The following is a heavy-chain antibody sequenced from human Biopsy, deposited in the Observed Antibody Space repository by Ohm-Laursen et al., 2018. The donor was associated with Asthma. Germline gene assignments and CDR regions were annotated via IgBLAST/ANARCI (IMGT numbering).Heavy chain of an antibody. CDR1: GFAVSRDY. V-gene: IGHV3-53*01. CDR3: ARGDSSGWSHYYFDY. J-gene: IGHJ4*02. Sequence: SLRLSCAASGFAVSRDYMFWVRQAPGKGLEWVSVIYSGGTSHTADSEMGRFTISRDFSKNTLHLQMHILRVEDTAAYYCARGDSSGWSHYYFDYWGQGTRVTVSS. CDR2: IYSGGTS. D-gene: IGHD6-19*01.